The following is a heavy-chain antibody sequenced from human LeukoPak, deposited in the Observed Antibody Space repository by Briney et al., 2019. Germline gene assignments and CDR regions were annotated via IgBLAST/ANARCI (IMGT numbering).Heavy chain of an antibody. J-gene: IGHJ6*04. V-gene: IGHV3-74*01. CDR1: GFTFSNYW. Sequence: GGSLRLSCVASGFTFSNYWMHWVRQAPGKGLVWISRINSDGSSTSYADSVKGRVTISRDNAKNTLYLQMNSPRAEDTAVYYCVATYPYAMDVWGKGTTVTVSS. CDR2: INSDGSST. D-gene: IGHD2-2*02. CDR3: VATYPYAMDV.